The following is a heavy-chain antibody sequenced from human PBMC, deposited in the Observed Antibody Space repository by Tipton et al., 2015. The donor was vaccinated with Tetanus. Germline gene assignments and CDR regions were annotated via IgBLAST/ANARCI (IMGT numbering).Heavy chain of an antibody. J-gene: IGHJ5*02. D-gene: IGHD1-1*01. Sequence: SLRLSCVGSGYTFKNFAMSWVRQAPGKGLEWVAGISGDGNGRFYADSVKGRFSISRDNSKDTLYPQMNSLRVEATAIYYCAKYGWNGVTWGQGTLVPVSS. CDR3: AKYGWNGVT. V-gene: IGHV3-23*01. CDR2: ISGDGNGR. CDR1: GYTFKNFA.